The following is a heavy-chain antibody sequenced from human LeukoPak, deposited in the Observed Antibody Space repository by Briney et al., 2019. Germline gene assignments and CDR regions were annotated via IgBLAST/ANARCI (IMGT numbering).Heavy chain of an antibody. CDR2: ISSTSIYT. D-gene: IGHD4-23*01. CDR3: ARGTTVATLYSFDY. CDR1: GFTFSDYY. V-gene: IGHV3-11*05. J-gene: IGHJ4*02. Sequence: GGSLRLSCAASGFTFSDYYMSWIRQAPGKGLEWVSDISSTSIYTNYADSVKGRFTISRDNAKNSLYLQMNSLRVEDTAVYYCARGTTVATLYSFDYWGQGTLVTVSS.